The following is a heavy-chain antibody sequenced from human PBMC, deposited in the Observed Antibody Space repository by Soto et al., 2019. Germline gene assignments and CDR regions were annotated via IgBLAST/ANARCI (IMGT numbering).Heavy chain of an antibody. CDR2: INPNTGGR. V-gene: IGHV1-2*02. J-gene: IGHJ6*02. CDR1: GYSLTDYY. Sequence: ASVKVSCKASGYSLTDYYIHWVRQAPGQGREWMGWINPNTGGRNYARRFQGRVTMTRDTSISTAYMELSSLRYDDTATYYCTRTPGYGGFYGMDVWGQGTTVTVSS. CDR3: TRTPGYGGFYGMDV. D-gene: IGHD4-17*01.